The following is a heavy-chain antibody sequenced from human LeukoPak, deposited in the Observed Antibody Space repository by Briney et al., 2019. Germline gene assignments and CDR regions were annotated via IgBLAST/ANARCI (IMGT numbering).Heavy chain of an antibody. CDR1: GFTFSRFA. J-gene: IGHJ3*02. D-gene: IGHD3-22*01. CDR3: AKDPYYYDSSGRDAFDI. Sequence: GGSLRLFCAASGFTFSRFAMRWVPQAPGRGREWVSAICGSGGSTYSADSVKGRCTISRDNSKNTLYLQMNSLRAEDTAVYYCAKDPYYYDSSGRDAFDIWGQGTMVTVSS. CDR2: ICGSGGST. V-gene: IGHV3-23*01.